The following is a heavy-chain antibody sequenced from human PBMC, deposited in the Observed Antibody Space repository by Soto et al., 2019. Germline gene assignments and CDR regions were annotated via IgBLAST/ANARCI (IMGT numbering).Heavy chain of an antibody. CDR1: GGSLTTNY. J-gene: IGHJ4*02. CDR3: ASMTNGYHFDY. D-gene: IGHD2-8*01. Sequence: QVQLQESGPGLVKPSETLSLTCFFSGGSLTTNYWSWIRQPPGKGLEWIGYIFHTGRANFNPSLMGRVSMSIGTSKSQFALNLTSVTAADTAVYYCASMTNGYHFDYWGQGSRVIVSS. V-gene: IGHV4-59*12. CDR2: IFHTGRA.